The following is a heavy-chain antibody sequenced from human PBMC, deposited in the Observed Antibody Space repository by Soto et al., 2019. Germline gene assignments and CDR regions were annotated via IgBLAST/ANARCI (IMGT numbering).Heavy chain of an antibody. CDR1: GGSISSYY. Sequence: SETLSLTCTVSGGSISSYYWSWIRQPPGKGLEWIGYIYYSGSTNYNPSLKSRVTISVDTSKNQFSLKLSSVTAADMAVYYCAISGSYCIDYWGQGTLVTVSS. CDR2: IYYSGST. V-gene: IGHV4-59*01. D-gene: IGHD1-26*01. CDR3: AISGSYCIDY. J-gene: IGHJ4*02.